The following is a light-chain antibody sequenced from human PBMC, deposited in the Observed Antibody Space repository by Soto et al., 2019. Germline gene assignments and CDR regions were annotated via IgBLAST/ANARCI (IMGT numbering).Light chain of an antibody. CDR1: QSISSY. Sequence: DIQMTHSPSSLSASVGDRVTITCRASQSISSYLNWYQQKPGKAPKLLIYAASSLQSGVPSRFSGSGSGTEFTLSIASLQPDDSATYYCQHYNSYSRTFGQGTKVDIK. V-gene: IGKV1-39*01. CDR2: AAS. J-gene: IGKJ1*01. CDR3: QHYNSYSRT.